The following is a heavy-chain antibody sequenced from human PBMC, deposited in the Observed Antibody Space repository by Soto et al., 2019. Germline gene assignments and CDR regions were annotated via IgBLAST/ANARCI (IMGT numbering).Heavy chain of an antibody. CDR2: IWYDGSNK. J-gene: IGHJ4*02. D-gene: IGHD3-9*01. CDR1: GFTFSSYG. Sequence: QVQLVESGGGVVQPGRSLRLSCAASGFTFSSYGMHWVRQAPGKGLEWVAVIWYDGSNKYYADSVKGRFTISRDNSKNTVYLQMNSLRAEDTAVYYCARGARYADYWGQGTLVTVSS. V-gene: IGHV3-33*01. CDR3: ARGARYADY.